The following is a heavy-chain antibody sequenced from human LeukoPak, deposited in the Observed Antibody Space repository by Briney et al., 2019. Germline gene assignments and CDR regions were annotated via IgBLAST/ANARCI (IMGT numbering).Heavy chain of an antibody. D-gene: IGHD3-10*01. Sequence: SETLSLTCAVYGGSFSGYYWSWIRQPPGKGLEWIGYIYYSGSTNYNPSLKSRVTISVDTSKNQFSLNLRSVTAADTAVYYCVRDKYYYQNSNWFDPWGQGTLVTVSS. V-gene: IGHV4-59*01. J-gene: IGHJ5*02. CDR1: GGSFSGYY. CDR2: IYYSGST. CDR3: VRDKYYYQNSNWFDP.